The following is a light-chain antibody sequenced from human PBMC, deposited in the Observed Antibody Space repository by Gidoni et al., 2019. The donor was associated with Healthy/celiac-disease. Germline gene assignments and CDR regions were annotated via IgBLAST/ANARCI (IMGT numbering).Light chain of an antibody. CDR3: QQNYSTPLT. CDR2: AAS. V-gene: IGKV1-39*01. J-gene: IGKJ1*01. Sequence: IQMSQSPSTLSASVGDRVTITCRASQSIRSYLHWYQQKPGKAPKLLIYAASSLQSGVPSRFSGSGSGTEFTLTISSLQPDDFATYYCQQNYSTPLTFGQGTKVEIK. CDR1: QSIRSY.